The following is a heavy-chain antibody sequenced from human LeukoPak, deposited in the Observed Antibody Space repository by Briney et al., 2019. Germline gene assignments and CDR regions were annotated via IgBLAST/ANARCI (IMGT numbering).Heavy chain of an antibody. V-gene: IGHV3-33*01. CDR2: IWYDGTNE. CDR3: VRHLDHNDFWSGSWPDAFDS. D-gene: IGHD3-3*01. Sequence: PGGSLRLSCAASGFTFSSNGMPWVPQAPRNWPEWVAVIWYDGTNEYYADSVKGRFTLSRDNSRNTLYLQMSTLRAEDTALYYCVRHLDHNDFWSGSWPDAFDSWGQGTMVFVSS. J-gene: IGHJ3*02. CDR1: GFTFSSNG.